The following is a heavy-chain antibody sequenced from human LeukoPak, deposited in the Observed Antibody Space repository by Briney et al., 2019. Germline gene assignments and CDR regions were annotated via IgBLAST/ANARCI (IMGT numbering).Heavy chain of an antibody. J-gene: IGHJ4*02. D-gene: IGHD6-19*01. V-gene: IGHV3-64D*08. CDR2: ISSSGDST. CDR1: GFTFSSYA. CDR3: VKDSMAVAGTAPLDY. Sequence: PGGSLRLSCAASGFTFSSYAMHWVRQAPGKGLEYVSAISSSGDSTYYADSVKGRFTISRDNSKNTLYLQMSSLRPEDAAVYYCVKDSMAVAGTAPLDYWGRGRLVTVSS.